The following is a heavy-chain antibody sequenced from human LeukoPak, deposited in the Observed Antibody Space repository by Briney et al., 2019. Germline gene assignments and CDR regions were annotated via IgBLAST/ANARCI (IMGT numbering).Heavy chain of an antibody. J-gene: IGHJ6*03. CDR1: GYTFTNYY. V-gene: IGHV1-46*01. D-gene: IGHD3-10*01. CDR2: INPSGGST. CDR3: ARSLVRGVIIFGYYYYYMDV. Sequence: ASVKVSCKASGYTFTNYYMHWVRQAPGQGLEWMGIINPSGGSTSYAQKFQGRVTMTRDMSTSTVYMELSSLRSEDTAVYYCARSLVRGVIIFGYYYYYMDVWGKGTTVTISS.